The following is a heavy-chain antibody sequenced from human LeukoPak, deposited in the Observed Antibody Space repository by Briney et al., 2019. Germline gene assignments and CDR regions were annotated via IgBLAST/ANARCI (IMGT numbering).Heavy chain of an antibody. V-gene: IGHV1-69*06. CDR1: GGTFSSYA. D-gene: IGHD5-18*01. J-gene: IGHJ4*02. CDR2: IIPIFGTA. CDR3: ARGVSDGGYSYGYYGY. Sequence: GASVKVSCKASGGTFSSYAISWVRPAPGQGLEWMGGIIPIFGTANYAQKFQGRVTITADKSTSTAYMELSSLRSEDTAVYYCARGVSDGGYSYGYYGYWGQGTLVTVSS.